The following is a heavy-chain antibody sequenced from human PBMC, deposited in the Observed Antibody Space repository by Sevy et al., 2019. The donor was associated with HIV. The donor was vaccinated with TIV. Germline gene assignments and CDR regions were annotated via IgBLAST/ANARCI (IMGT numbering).Heavy chain of an antibody. V-gene: IGHV3-23*01. D-gene: IGHD3-22*01. Sequence: GGSLRLSCAASGFTFSNYAMNWVRQAPGKGLEWVSGISGSGGSGTKTNYADSGKGRFTISRDDSKNSLYLQVKSLSAEDTAIYYCAGKYDSSGYFDYWGQGTLVTVSS. J-gene: IGHJ4*02. CDR3: AGKYDSSGYFDY. CDR2: ISGSGGSGTKT. CDR1: GFTFSNYA.